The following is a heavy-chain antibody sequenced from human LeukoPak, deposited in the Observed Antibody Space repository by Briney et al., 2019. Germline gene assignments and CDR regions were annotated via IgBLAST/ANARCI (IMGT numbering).Heavy chain of an antibody. CDR2: ISYGGSNK. J-gene: IGHJ6*03. V-gene: IGHV3-30*04. CDR3: APLVPHGSDPSLYNSYMDV. D-gene: IGHD2-2*01. Sequence: GGSLRLSCAASRFTFSNYAMHWVRQAPGKGLEWVAVISYGGSNKYYADSVKGRFTISRDNAKNTLYLQMNSLRAEDTAVYYFAPLVPHGSDPSLYNSYMDVWGKGASVTISS. CDR1: RFTFSNYA.